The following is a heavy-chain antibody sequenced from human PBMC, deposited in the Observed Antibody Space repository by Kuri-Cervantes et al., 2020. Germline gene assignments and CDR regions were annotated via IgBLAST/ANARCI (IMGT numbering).Heavy chain of an antibody. CDR2: ISYDGSNK. J-gene: IGHJ4*02. Sequence: GESLKISCAASGFTFSSYAMHWVRQAPGKGLEWVAVISYDGSNKYYADSVKGRFTISRDNAKNSLYLQMNSLRAEDTAVYYCARGSNYYGSGSNFDYWGQGTLVTVSS. D-gene: IGHD3-10*01. CDR3: ARGSNYYGSGSNFDY. V-gene: IGHV3-30-3*01. CDR1: GFTFSSYA.